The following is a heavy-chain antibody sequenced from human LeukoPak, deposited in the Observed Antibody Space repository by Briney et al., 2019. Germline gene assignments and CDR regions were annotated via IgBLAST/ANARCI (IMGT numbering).Heavy chain of an antibody. J-gene: IGHJ4*02. D-gene: IGHD4-17*01. CDR1: GDSISSGTYS. V-gene: IGHV4-61*01. CDR3: ARGGDYGDLRYFDY. CDR2: IYYRGST. Sequence: SETLSLTCAVSGDSISSGTYSWTWIRQPPGKGLEWIGYIYYRGSTNYNPSLKSRVTFSVDTSKNQFSLKLNSVTAADTAVYYCARGGDYGDLRYFDYWGQGTLVTVSS.